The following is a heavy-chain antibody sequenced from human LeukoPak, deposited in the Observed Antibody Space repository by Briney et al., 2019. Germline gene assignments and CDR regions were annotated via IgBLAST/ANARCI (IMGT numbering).Heavy chain of an antibody. V-gene: IGHV3-74*01. Sequence: GGSLRLSCAASGFTFSSYWMHWVRQAPGKGLVWVSRINIDGGYTSHADSMKGRFTISRDNTKNTLFLQMNSLRAEDTAVYYCVRELTIASAGVHFDPWGQGTLVTVSS. CDR2: INIDGGYT. CDR3: VRELTIASAGVHFDP. CDR1: GFTFSSYW. D-gene: IGHD6-13*01. J-gene: IGHJ5*02.